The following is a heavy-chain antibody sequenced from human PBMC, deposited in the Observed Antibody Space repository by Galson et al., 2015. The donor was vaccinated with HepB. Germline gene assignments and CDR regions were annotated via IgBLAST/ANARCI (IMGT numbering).Heavy chain of an antibody. CDR2: ISGSGGST. CDR3: AKDQQGYSYGLTAAGGVFDY. D-gene: IGHD5-18*01. Sequence: SLRLSCAASGFTFSSYAMSWVRQAPGKGLEWVSAISGSGGSTYYADSVKGRFTISRDNSKNTLYLQMNSLRAEDTAVYYCAKDQQGYSYGLTAAGGVFDYWGQGTLVTVSS. J-gene: IGHJ4*02. V-gene: IGHV3-23*01. CDR1: GFTFSSYA.